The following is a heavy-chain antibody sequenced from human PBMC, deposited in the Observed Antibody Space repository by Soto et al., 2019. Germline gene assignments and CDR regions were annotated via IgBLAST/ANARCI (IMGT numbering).Heavy chain of an antibody. Sequence: GESLKISCKGSGYSFTSYWIGWVRQMPGKGLEWMGIIYPGDSDTRYSPSFQGQVTISADRSISTAYLQWSSLKASDTAMYYCAGGGVRGVITRTRDYYGMDVWGQGTTVTVSS. J-gene: IGHJ6*02. D-gene: IGHD3-10*01. CDR2: IYPGDSDT. CDR1: GYSFTSYW. CDR3: AGGGVRGVITRTRDYYGMDV. V-gene: IGHV5-51*01.